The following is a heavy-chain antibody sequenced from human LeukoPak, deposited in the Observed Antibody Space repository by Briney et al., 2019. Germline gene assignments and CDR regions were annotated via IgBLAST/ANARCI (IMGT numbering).Heavy chain of an antibody. V-gene: IGHV3-30*03. D-gene: IGHD3-3*01. CDR2: ISYDGSNK. CDR3: ARLREIPVFGVVIKSTSYFDY. CDR1: GFTFSSYG. J-gene: IGHJ4*02. Sequence: PGGSLRLSCAASGFTFSSYGMHWVRRAPGKGLEWVAVISYDGSNKYYADSVKGRFTISRDNAKNSLYLQMNSLRAEDTAVYYCARLREIPVFGVVIKSTSYFDYWGQGTLVTVSS.